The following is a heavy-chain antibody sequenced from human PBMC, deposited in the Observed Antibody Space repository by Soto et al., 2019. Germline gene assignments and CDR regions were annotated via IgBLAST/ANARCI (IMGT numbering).Heavy chain of an antibody. V-gene: IGHV1-24*01. Sequence: ASVKVSCKVSGYTLTELSMHWVRQAPGKGLEWMGGFDPEDGETIYAQKFQGRVTMTEDTSTDTAYMELSSLRSEDTAVYYCATGVEITMIVVAAAAFDIWGQGTMVTVSS. J-gene: IGHJ3*02. CDR3: ATGVEITMIVVAAAAFDI. D-gene: IGHD3-22*01. CDR2: FDPEDGET. CDR1: GYTLTELS.